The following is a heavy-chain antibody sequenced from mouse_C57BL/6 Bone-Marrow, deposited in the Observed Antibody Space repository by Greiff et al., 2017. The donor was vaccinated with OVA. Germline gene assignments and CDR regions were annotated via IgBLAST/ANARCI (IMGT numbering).Heavy chain of an antibody. CDR3: ARGITPYWYFDV. V-gene: IGHV3-3*01. CDR1: GFSINSDCY. J-gene: IGHJ1*03. CDR2: TFYSGIT. Sequence: EVMLVESGPSLVRPSQTLSLTCTVTGFSINSDCYWIWIRQFPGNKLEYIGYTFYSGITYYNPSLESRTYITRDTSKNQFSLKLSSVTTEDTATYYCARGITPYWYFDVWGTGTTVTVSS. D-gene: IGHD1-1*01.